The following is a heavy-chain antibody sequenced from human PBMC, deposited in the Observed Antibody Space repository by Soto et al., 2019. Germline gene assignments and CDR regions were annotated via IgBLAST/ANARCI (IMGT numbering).Heavy chain of an antibody. CDR1: GGSISSGGYY. J-gene: IGHJ3*02. CDR3: ARDSPYCSSTSCYFGAFDI. CDR2: IYYSGST. V-gene: IGHV4-31*03. D-gene: IGHD2-2*01. Sequence: SETLSLTCTASGGSISSGGYYWSWIRQHPGKGLEWIGYIYYSGSTYYNPSLKSRVTISVDTSKNQFSLKLSSVTAADTAVYYCARDSPYCSSTSCYFGAFDIWGQGTMVTVSS.